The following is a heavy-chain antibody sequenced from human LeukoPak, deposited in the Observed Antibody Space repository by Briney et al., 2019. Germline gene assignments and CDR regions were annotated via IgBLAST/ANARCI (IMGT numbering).Heavy chain of an antibody. Sequence: PSETLSLTCAVSGYSISSGYYWGWIRQPPGEGLEGIVRIYHSGSTYYNPSFKNRATKSVDTSKNQFSLKLSPVPAADTAVDYCARYYYDSSGYSTADTEYWGQGTLVTVSS. CDR3: ARYYYDSSGYSTADTEY. CDR1: GYSISSGYY. D-gene: IGHD3-22*01. CDR2: IYHSGST. J-gene: IGHJ4*02. V-gene: IGHV4-38-2*01.